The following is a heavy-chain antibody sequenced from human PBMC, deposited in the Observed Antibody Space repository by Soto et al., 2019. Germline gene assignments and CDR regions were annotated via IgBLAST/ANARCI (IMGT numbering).Heavy chain of an antibody. CDR1: GYTFTSYY. D-gene: IGHD3-10*01. CDR2: INSSGGST. V-gene: IGHV1-46*03. Sequence: QVQLVQSGAEVKKPGASVKVSCKASGYTFTSYYMHWVRQAPGQGLEWMGVINSSGGSTSYAQKFKGRVTMTRDKSTSTVYMDLSSLRSEDTAMYYCARNALGGGYYGSGSYPMDVWGKGTTVTVSS. CDR3: ARNALGGGYYGSGSYPMDV. J-gene: IGHJ6*04.